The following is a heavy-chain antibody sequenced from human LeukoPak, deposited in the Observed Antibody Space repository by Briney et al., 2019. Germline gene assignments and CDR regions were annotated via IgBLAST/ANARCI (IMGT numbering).Heavy chain of an antibody. J-gene: IGHJ6*02. CDR2: ISSSGSTI. CDR3: ARAYNSGSYYYGMDV. Sequence: GSLRLSCAASGFTFSDYYMSWIRQAPGKGLEWVSYISSSGSTIYYADSVKGRFTISRDNAKNSLYLQMNSLRAEDTAVYYCARAYNSGSYYYGMDVWGQGTTVTVSS. V-gene: IGHV3-11*01. D-gene: IGHD1-26*01. CDR1: GFTFSDYY.